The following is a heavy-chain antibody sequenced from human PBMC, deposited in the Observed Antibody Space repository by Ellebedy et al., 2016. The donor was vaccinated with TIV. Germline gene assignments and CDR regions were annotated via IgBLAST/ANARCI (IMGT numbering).Heavy chain of an antibody. CDR3: ARGASGRADY. J-gene: IGHJ4*02. CDR1: GGSFSGYY. V-gene: IGHV4-34*01. D-gene: IGHD3-10*01. CDR2: INHSGST. Sequence: SETLSLXXAVYGGSFSGYYWSWIRQPPGKGLEWIGEINHSGSTNYNPSLKSRVTISVDTSKNQFSLKLSSVTAADTAVYYCARGASGRADYWGQGTLVTVSS.